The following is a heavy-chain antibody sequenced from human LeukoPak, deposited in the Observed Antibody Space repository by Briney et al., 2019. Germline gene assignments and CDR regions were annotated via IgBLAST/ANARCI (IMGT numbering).Heavy chain of an antibody. CDR2: INHSGST. D-gene: IGHD4-17*01. J-gene: IGHJ4*02. CDR1: GGSISSYY. V-gene: IGHV4-34*01. CDR3: ARGLRGYGDYVLGY. Sequence: SETLSLTCTVSGGSISSYYWSWIRQPPGKGLEWIGEINHSGSTNYNPSLKSRVTISVDTSKNQFSLKLSSVTAADTAVYYCARGLRGYGDYVLGYWGQGTLVTVSS.